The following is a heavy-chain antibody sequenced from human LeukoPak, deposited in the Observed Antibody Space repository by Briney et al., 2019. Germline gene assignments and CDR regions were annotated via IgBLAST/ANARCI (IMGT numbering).Heavy chain of an antibody. J-gene: IGHJ4*02. CDR3: ATGSGWFDAYDY. Sequence: GASVKVSCKASGYSFISYDINWVRQATGQGLEWMGGFDPEDGETIYAQKFQGRVTMTEDTSTDTAYMELSSLRSEDTAVYYCATGSGWFDAYDYWGQGTLVTVSS. CDR2: FDPEDGET. V-gene: IGHV1-24*01. D-gene: IGHD6-19*01. CDR1: GYSFISYD.